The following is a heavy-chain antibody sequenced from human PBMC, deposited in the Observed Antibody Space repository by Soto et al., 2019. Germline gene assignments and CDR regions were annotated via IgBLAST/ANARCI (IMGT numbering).Heavy chain of an antibody. CDR1: GFSLTTGGVG. J-gene: IGHJ4*02. CDR2: IYWDDDK. CDR3: AHRPGIRNDY. Sequence: QITLKESGPTLVKSTQNLTLTCTFSGFSLTTGGVGVAWIRQPPRKALERLAVIYWDDDKRYSPSLKSRLTITKDTSKNQVVLTMTNMDPLDTATYYCAHRPGIRNDYWGQGALVIVSS. V-gene: IGHV2-5*02.